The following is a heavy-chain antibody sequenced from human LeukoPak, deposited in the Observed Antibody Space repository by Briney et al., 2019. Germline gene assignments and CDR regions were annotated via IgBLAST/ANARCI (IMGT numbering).Heavy chain of an antibody. J-gene: IGHJ4*02. CDR3: ARAMGVGGCSSASCYYFDY. CDR1: GFNFSSYS. CDR2: ISSRSSTI. D-gene: IGHD2-2*01. Sequence: GGSLRLSCAASGFNFSSYSMNWVRQAPGKGLEWLSYISSRSSTIYYADSVKGRFTISRDNPKNSLYLQMNSLRAEDTAVYYCARAMGVGGCSSASCYYFDYWGQGTLVTVSS. V-gene: IGHV3-48*01.